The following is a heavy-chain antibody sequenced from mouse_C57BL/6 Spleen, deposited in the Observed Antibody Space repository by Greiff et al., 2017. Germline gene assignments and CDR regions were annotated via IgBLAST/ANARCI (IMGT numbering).Heavy chain of an antibody. V-gene: IGHV1-15*01. CDR2: IDPETGGT. D-gene: IGHD1-1*01. J-gene: IGHJ3*01. CDR1: GYTFTDYE. Sequence: QVQLKQSGAELVRPGASVTLSCKASGYTFTDYEMHWVKQTPVHGLEWIGAIDPETGGTAYNQKFKGKAILTADKSSSTAYMALRSLTSEDSAVYYCTRGTYYYGSSGFAYWGKGTMVT. CDR3: TRGTYYYGSSGFAY.